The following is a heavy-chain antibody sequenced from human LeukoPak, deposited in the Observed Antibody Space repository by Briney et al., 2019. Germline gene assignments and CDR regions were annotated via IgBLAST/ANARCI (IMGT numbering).Heavy chain of an antibody. CDR2: ISGSGGST. J-gene: IGHJ6*03. V-gene: IGHV3-23*01. D-gene: IGHD4-17*01. CDR3: ASNGGPHYGDPRDYYYYMDV. CDR1: GFTFSSYG. Sequence: HPGGSLRLSCAASGFTFSSYGMSWVRQAPGKGLEWVSAISGSGGSTYYADSVKGRFTISRDNSKNTLYLQMNSLRAEDTAVYYCASNGGPHYGDPRDYYYYMDVWGKGTTVTVSS.